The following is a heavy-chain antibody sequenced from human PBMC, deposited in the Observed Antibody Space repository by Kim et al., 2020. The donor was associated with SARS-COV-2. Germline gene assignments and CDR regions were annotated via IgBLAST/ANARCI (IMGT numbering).Heavy chain of an antibody. CDR2: SGGST. J-gene: IGHJ4*02. CDR3: ARGLRDY. Sequence: SGGSTYYADSVKGRFTISRDNSKNTLYLQMNSLGAEDTAVYYCARGLRDYWGQGTLVTVSS. D-gene: IGHD4-17*01. V-gene: IGHV3-23*01.